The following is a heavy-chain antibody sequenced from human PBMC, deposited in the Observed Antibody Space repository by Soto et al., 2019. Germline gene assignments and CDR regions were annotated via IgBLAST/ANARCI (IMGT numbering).Heavy chain of an antibody. CDR2: ISYSGII. J-gene: IGHJ4*01. CDR1: GGSLSPYF. Sequence: SETLSLTCTVSGGSLSPYFWNWIRQPPGEGLEWVGYISYSGIISYNPSLRSRITLSVETSRNQFPLKLSSVTAVDPAVYYCAKEHHDANGPGYYLDHWGYGVLVAVS. CDR3: AKEHHDANGPGYYLDH. V-gene: IGHV4-59*01. D-gene: IGHD2-8*01.